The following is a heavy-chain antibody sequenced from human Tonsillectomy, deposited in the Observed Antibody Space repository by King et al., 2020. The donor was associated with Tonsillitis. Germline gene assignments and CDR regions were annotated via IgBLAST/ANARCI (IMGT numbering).Heavy chain of an antibody. CDR1: GGTFNNYS. Sequence: QLVQSGAEVKKPGSSVTVSCKTSGGTFNNYSLSWVRQAPGQGLEWMGGIIPVLGTANYAQKFQGRVTITADASTSAAYMELRSLRSDDTAVYYCARGSTVFGVFIHNFNYWGQGTLVTVSS. D-gene: IGHD3-3*01. V-gene: IGHV1-69*11. J-gene: IGHJ4*02. CDR3: ARGSTVFGVFIHNFNY. CDR2: IIPVLGTA.